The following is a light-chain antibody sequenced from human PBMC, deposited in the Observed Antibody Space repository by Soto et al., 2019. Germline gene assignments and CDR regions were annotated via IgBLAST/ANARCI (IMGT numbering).Light chain of an antibody. J-gene: IGLJ2*01. CDR1: KLGDKY. V-gene: IGLV3-1*01. Sequence: SYELTQPPSVSVSPGQTASITCSGDKLGDKYACWYQQKPGQSPVLVIYQDSKRPSGIPERFSGSNSGNTATLTISGTQAMDEADCYCQAWDSSTAVFGGGTKVTVL. CDR3: QAWDSSTAV. CDR2: QDS.